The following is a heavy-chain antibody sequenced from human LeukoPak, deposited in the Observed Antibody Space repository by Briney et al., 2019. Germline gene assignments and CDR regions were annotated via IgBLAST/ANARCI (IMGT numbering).Heavy chain of an antibody. CDR2: IIPLLGIV. V-gene: IGHV1-69*04. CDR3: ARERDSSGYLNAFDY. D-gene: IGHD3-22*01. J-gene: IGHJ4*02. CDR1: RVTFNSCS. Sequence: ASVKVSCKASRVTFNSCSISWVRQAPGHGLDWMGRIIPLLGIVNYAQKFQGKVTITADESTSTAYMELSSLRSEDTAVYYCARERDSSGYLNAFDYWGQGTLVTVSS.